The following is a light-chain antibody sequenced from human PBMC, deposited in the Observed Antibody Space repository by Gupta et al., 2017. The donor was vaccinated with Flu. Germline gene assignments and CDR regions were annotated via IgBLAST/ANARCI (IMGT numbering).Light chain of an antibody. CDR1: QSLLHSTGYDY. V-gene: IGKV2-28*01. Sequence: IVMTQSPLSLPVTPGQPASISCRSSQSLLHSTGYDYLNWYLQKPGQSPQLLIYLGSNRASGVPDRFSGSGSGTDFTLEISRVETEDVGVYYCRQCLETRWTYGPGTKVDIK. CDR2: LGS. J-gene: IGKJ1*01. CDR3: RQCLETRWT.